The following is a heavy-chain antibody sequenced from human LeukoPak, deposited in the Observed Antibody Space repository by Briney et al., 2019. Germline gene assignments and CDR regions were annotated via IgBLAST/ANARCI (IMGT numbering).Heavy chain of an antibody. CDR1: GGSFSGYY. Sequence: PSETLSLTCAVYGGSFSGYYWSWIRQPPGKGLEWIGEINHSGSTNYNPSLKSRVTISVDTSKNQFSLKLSSVTAADTAVYYCARGPLCSSTSCYGDAFDIWGRGTMVTVSS. J-gene: IGHJ3*02. CDR2: INHSGST. V-gene: IGHV4-34*01. D-gene: IGHD2-2*01. CDR3: ARGPLCSSTSCYGDAFDI.